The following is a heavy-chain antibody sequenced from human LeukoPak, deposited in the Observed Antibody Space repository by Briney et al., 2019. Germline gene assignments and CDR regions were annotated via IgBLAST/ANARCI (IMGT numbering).Heavy chain of an antibody. CDR1: GGSISSYY. J-gene: IGHJ2*01. CDR3: ARGLDSGYAGFDL. Sequence: SETLSLTCTVSGGSISSYYWSWIRQPPGKGLEWTGYIYHRGSTNDNPSLKSRVTMSVDASKKEISLMVTSVTAADTAVYYCARGLDSGYAGFDLWGRGTLVTVSS. V-gene: IGHV4-59*01. CDR2: IYHRGST. D-gene: IGHD5-12*01.